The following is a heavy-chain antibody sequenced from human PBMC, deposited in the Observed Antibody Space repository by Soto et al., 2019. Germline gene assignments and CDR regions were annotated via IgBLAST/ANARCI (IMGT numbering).Heavy chain of an antibody. CDR2: IIPIFGTA. D-gene: IGHD3-16*01. CDR3: ARASESPDGVYYYYGMDV. Sequence: GASVKVSCKASGGTFSSYAISWVRQAPGQGLEWMGGIIPIFGTANYAQKFQGRVTITADKSTSTAYMELSSLRSEDTAVYYCARASESPDGVYYYYGMDVWGQGTTVTVSS. CDR1: GGTFSSYA. J-gene: IGHJ6*02. V-gene: IGHV1-69*06.